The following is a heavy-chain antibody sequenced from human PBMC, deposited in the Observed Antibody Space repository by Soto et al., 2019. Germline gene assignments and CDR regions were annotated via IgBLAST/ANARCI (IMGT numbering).Heavy chain of an antibody. CDR3: ASPRQRFLEWLPFDP. Sequence: SVKVSCKASGGTFSSYAISWVRQAPVQGLEWMGGIIPIFGTANYAQKFQGRVTITADESTSTAYMELSSLRSEDTAVYYCASPRQRFLEWLPFDPWGQGTLVTVS. D-gene: IGHD3-3*01. J-gene: IGHJ5*02. CDR2: IIPIFGTA. V-gene: IGHV1-69*13. CDR1: GGTFSSYA.